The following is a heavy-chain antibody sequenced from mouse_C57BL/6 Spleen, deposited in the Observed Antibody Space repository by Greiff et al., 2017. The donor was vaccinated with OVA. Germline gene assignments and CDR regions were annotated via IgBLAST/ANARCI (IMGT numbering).Heavy chain of an antibody. V-gene: IGHV1-9*01. CDR2: ILPGSGST. J-gene: IGHJ1*03. CDR3: ARREGGYYGNSWYFDV. CDR1: GYTFTGYW. Sequence: QVQLQQSGAELMKPGASVKLSCKATGYTFTGYWIEWVKKRPGHGLEWIGEILPGSGSTNYNEKFKGKATFTADTSSNTAYMQLSSLTTEDSAIYYCARREGGYYGNSWYFDVWGTGTTVTVSS. D-gene: IGHD2-1*01.